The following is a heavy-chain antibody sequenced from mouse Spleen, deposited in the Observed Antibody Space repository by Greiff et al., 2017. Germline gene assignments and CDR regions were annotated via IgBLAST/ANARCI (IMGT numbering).Heavy chain of an antibody. CDR1: GYTFTDYE. Sequence: VQLQQSGVELVRPGASVTLSCKASGYTFTDYEMHWVKQTPVHGLEWIGAIDPETGGTAYNQKFKGKAILTADKSSSTAYMELRSLTSEDSAVYYCTRDGNYPFAYWGQGTLVTVSA. V-gene: IGHV1-15*01. J-gene: IGHJ3*01. D-gene: IGHD2-1*01. CDR2: IDPETGGT. CDR3: TRDGNYPFAY.